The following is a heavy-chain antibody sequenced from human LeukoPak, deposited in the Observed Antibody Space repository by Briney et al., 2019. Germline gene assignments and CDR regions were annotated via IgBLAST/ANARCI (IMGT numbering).Heavy chain of an antibody. CDR3: ASRPPSETYYGVLDY. CDR1: GLTFSSHA. J-gene: IGHJ4*02. Sequence: GGSLRLSCVASGLTFSSHAMTWVRQAPGKGLEWVSGITDSGGSTYHAESVKGRFAISRGNSKNTLYLQMNNLRAEDTAVYYCASRPPSETYYGVLDYWGQGTLVTVSS. CDR2: ITDSGGST. D-gene: IGHD4-17*01. V-gene: IGHV3-23*01.